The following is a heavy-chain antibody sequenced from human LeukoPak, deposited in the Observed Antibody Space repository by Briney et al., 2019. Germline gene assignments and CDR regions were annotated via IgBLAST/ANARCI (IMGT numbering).Heavy chain of an antibody. CDR3: ARGPYAYTSSATLGSYNWFDP. J-gene: IGHJ5*02. CDR1: GYSFPNYW. Sequence: GESLKISCKGSGYSFPNYWIGWVRQMPGKGLEWMGIIYPGDSHTRYSPSFQDQVTISVDKPISTAYLQWSSLKASDTPMYYCARGPYAYTSSATLGSYNWFDPWGQGSLVTVSS. CDR2: IYPGDSHT. D-gene: IGHD2-2*02. V-gene: IGHV5-51*04.